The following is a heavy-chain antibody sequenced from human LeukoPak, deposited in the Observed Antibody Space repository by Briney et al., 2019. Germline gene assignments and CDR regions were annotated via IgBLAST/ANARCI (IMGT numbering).Heavy chain of an antibody. D-gene: IGHD3-10*01. CDR2: IYYSGST. J-gene: IGHJ4*02. Sequence: SETLSLTCTVSGGSISSSSYYWGWIRQPPGKGLEWIGSIYYSGSTYYNPSLKSRVTISVDTSKNQFSLKLSSVTAADTAVYYCARDTGYHYGSGIYLYYFDYWGQGTLVTVSS. V-gene: IGHV4-39*02. CDR3: ARDTGYHYGSGIYLYYFDY. CDR1: GGSISSSSYY.